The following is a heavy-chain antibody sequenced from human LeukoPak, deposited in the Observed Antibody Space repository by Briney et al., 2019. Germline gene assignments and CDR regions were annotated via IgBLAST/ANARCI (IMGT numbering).Heavy chain of an antibody. CDR1: GFTFSSFE. CDR3: ASTDSSGWAFDY. CDR2: ISSSGITI. D-gene: IGHD6-19*01. J-gene: IGHJ4*02. Sequence: GGSLRLSCAASGFTFSSFEMSWVRQAPGKGLEWVSYISSSGITIYYADSMKGRFTISRDNAKNSLYLQMNSLRAEDTAVYYCASTDSSGWAFDYWGQGTLVTVSS. V-gene: IGHV3-48*03.